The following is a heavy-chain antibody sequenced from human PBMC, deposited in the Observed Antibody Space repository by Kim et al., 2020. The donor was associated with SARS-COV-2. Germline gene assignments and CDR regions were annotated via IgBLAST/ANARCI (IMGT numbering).Heavy chain of an antibody. D-gene: IGHD3-22*01. V-gene: IGHV4-34*01. CDR2: INHSGST. CDR3: ARAPYYYDSSGYSQRRGYNWFDP. J-gene: IGHJ5*02. CDR1: GGSFSGYY. Sequence: SETLSLTCAVYGGSFSGYYWSWIRQPPGKGLEWIGEINHSGSTNYNPSLKSRVTISVDTSKNQFSLKLSSVTAADTAVYYCARAPYYYDSSGYSQRRGYNWFDPWGQGTLVTVSS.